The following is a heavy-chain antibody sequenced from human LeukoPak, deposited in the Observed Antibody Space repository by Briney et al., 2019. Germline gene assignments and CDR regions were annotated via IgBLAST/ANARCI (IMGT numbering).Heavy chain of an antibody. J-gene: IGHJ6*02. CDR3: AALTVTGYYGMDV. Sequence: ASVKVSCKASGYTFTGYYMHWVRQAPGQGLEWMGWINPNSGGTNYAQKFQGRVTITRDMSTSTAYMELSSLRSEDTAVYYCAALTVTGYYGMDVWGQGTTVTVSS. D-gene: IGHD4-17*01. CDR2: INPNSGGT. CDR1: GYTFTGYY. V-gene: IGHV1-2*02.